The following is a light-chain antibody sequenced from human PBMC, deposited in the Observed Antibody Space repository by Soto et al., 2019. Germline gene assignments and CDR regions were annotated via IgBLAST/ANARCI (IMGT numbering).Light chain of an antibody. J-gene: IGLJ1*01. Sequence: QCALTQPASVSGSPGQSITISCTGTSSDVGGYNYVSWYQQHPGKAPKLMIYEVSNRPSGVSNRFSGSKSGNTASLTISGLQAEDEADYYCSSYTSSSTLAFGTGTKLTVL. V-gene: IGLV2-14*01. CDR2: EVS. CDR1: SSDVGGYNY. CDR3: SSYTSSSTLA.